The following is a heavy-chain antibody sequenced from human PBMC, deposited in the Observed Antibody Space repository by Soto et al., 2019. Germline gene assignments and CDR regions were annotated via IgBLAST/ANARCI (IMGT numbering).Heavy chain of an antibody. J-gene: IGHJ4*02. CDR2: IYHTGST. CDR1: GDSISSGGYS. CDR3: ARAHYRPSVYYFDP. Sequence: SETLSLTCTVSGDSISSGGYSWSWIRQPPQKGLELIGYIYHTGSTSYSLSLKSRVTISVNKSKNQFSLILNSVTAADTAIYYWARAHYRPSVYYFDPGGKGTLVTVYS. V-gene: IGHV4-30-2*01. D-gene: IGHD3-16*02.